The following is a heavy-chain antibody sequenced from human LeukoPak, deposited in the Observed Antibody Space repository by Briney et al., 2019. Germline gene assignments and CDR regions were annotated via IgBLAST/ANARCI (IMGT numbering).Heavy chain of an antibody. CDR3: ARVLVSRNIVWYYYYYMDV. D-gene: IGHD2-21*01. V-gene: IGHV4-59*01. Sequence: PSETLSLTCTVSGASISSYYWNWIRQPPGKGLEWIGYIYYSGSTNYNPSLKSRVTISVDTSKNQFSLKLSSVTAADTAVYYCARVLVSRNIVWYYYYYMDVWGKGTTVTVSS. CDR2: IYYSGST. J-gene: IGHJ6*03. CDR1: GASISSYY.